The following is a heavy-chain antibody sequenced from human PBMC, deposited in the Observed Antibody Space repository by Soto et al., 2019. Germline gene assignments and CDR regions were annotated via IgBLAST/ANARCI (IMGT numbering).Heavy chain of an antibody. J-gene: IGHJ6*02. V-gene: IGHV1-24*01. D-gene: IGHD6-6*01. CDR1: GYTLTELS. CDR3: ATTSAARPSQYYYYGMDV. CDR2: FDPEDGET. Sequence: QVQLVQSGAEVKKPGASVKVSCKVSGYTLTELSMHWVRQAPGKGLEWMGGFDPEDGETIYAQKFQGRVTMTEDTSTDTAYMELSSLRSEDTAVYYCATTSAARPSQYYYYGMDVWGQGTTVTVSS.